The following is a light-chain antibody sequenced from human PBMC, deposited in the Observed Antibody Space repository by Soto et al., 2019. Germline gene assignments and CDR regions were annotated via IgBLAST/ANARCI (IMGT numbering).Light chain of an antibody. CDR2: GAS. J-gene: IGKJ4*01. CDR3: QQYGSSPLT. CDR1: QSVSNSY. V-gene: IGKV3-20*01. Sequence: EIVLTQSPGTLSLSPGERATLSCRASQSVSNSYLAWYRQKPGQAPTLLIYGASSRATGIPDRFSGSGSGPDFTLTISRLEAEDFAVYYCQQYGSSPLTFGGGTKVEIK.